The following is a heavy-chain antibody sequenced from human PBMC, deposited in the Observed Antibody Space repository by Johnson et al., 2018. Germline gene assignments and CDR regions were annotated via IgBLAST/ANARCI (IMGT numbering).Heavy chain of an antibody. CDR3: ASDPPSLGSGYKGYFDY. CDR1: GFTFSSYG. V-gene: IGHV3-33*01. Sequence: QVQLVESGGGVVQPGRSLRLSCAASGFTFSSYGMHWVRPAPGKGLEWVAVIWYDGSNKYYADSVKGRFTISRDNSKNTLYLQMNSLRAEDTAVYYCASDPPSLGSGYKGYFDYWGQGTLVTVSS. D-gene: IGHD3-10*01. J-gene: IGHJ4*02. CDR2: IWYDGSNK.